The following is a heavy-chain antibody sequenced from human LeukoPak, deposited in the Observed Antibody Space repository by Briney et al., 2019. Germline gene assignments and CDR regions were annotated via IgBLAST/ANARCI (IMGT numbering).Heavy chain of an antibody. V-gene: IGHV1-18*01. CDR2: ISAYNGNT. CDR1: GYTFTSYG. D-gene: IGHD1-26*01. Sequence: ASVKVSCKASGYTFTSYGISWVRQAPGQGLEWMWWISAYNGNTNYAQKLQGRVTMTTDTSTSTAYMELRSLRSDDTAVYYCARDRNSGSYYFPNWFDPWGQGTLVTVSS. J-gene: IGHJ5*02. CDR3: ARDRNSGSYYFPNWFDP.